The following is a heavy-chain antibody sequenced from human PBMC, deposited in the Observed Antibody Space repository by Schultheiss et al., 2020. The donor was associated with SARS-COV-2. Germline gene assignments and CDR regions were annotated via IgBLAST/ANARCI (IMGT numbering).Heavy chain of an antibody. CDR3: VRDPYLDF. V-gene: IGHV1-18*01. CDR2: INPNSGGT. Sequence: ASVKVSCKASGYTFTSYGISWVRQAPGQGLEWMGRINPNSGGTNYAQKFQGRVTMTTDTSTRTAYLELRNLRSDDTAVYYCVRDPYLDFWGPGTLVTVSS. J-gene: IGHJ4*02. CDR1: GYTFTSYG.